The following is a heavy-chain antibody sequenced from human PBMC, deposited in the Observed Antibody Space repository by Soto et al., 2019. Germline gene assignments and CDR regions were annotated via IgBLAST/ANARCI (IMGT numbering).Heavy chain of an antibody. CDR1: GFTFSSYG. V-gene: IGHV3-33*01. D-gene: IGHD3-10*01. J-gene: IGHJ4*02. CDR3: ARDGMVRGVIAYYFDY. Sequence: GGSLRLSCAASGFTFSSYGMHWVRQAPGKGLEWVAVIWYDGSNKYYADSVKGRFTISRDNSKNTLYLQMNSLRAEDTAVYYCARDGMVRGVIAYYFDYWGQGNLVTVSS. CDR2: IWYDGSNK.